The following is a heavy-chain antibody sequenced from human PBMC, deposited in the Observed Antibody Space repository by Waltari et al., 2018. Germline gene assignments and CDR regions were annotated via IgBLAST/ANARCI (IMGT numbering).Heavy chain of an antibody. CDR2: INPDNGGT. CDR3: ARRKSSADAP. V-gene: IGHV1-2*02. CDR1: GYSFADYF. J-gene: IGHJ5*02. Sequence: QVQFVQSGAEVKQPGASVTVSCKASGYSFADYFLHWVRQAPGQGLEWMGWINPDNGGTNYSQMFQGRLVLTRDTSINTAYMQLTSRTSDDTAVYYCARRKSSADAPWGQGTLVTVSS.